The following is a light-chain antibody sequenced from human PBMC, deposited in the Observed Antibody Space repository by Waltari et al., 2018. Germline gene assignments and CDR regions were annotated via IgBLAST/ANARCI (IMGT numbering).Light chain of an antibody. CDR3: QQFGSSVMYT. J-gene: IGKJ2*01. CDR1: PSGSRSR. V-gene: IGKV3-20*01. CDR2: GAA. Sequence: EVGLTQSPGNLSLFPGERAPLPFRGSPSGSRSRIPGYPHRPRHAPTLLIYGAAGRGTGSPDRCIGSGAGTDVSITISRVEPEDFLVDYCQQFGSSVMYTFGQGTKVEI.